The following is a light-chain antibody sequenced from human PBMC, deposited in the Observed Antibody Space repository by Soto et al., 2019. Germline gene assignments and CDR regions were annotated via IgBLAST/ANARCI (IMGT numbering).Light chain of an antibody. CDR3: QQHGTSPIT. CDR1: QSVISNY. Sequence: ENVLTQSPGTLSLSPGDRATLSCRASQSVISNYLAWYQQKPGQAPRLLIYGAYGRATGIPDRFSGSGSGTEFTLTISRLEPEDFVVYYCQQHGTSPITFGQGTRLEIK. J-gene: IGKJ5*01. CDR2: GAY. V-gene: IGKV3-20*01.